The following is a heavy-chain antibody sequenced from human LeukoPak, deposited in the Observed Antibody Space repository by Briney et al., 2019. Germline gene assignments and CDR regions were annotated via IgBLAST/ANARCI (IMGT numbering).Heavy chain of an antibody. J-gene: IGHJ4*02. CDR1: GFSLSISGVG. CDR3: VHSSTSCPAFDY. CDR2: IYWDDDK. D-gene: IGHD2-2*01. V-gene: IGHV2-5*02. Sequence: SGPTLVNPTQTLTLTCTFSGFSLSISGVGVGWIRQPPGKALEWLAFIYWDDDKRYSPSLKSRLTITKDTSKNQVVLTMTNMDPVDTATYYCVHSSTSCPAFDYGGQGTLVTVSS.